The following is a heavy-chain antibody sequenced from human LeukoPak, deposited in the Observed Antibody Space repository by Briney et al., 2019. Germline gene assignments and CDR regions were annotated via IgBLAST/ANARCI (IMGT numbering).Heavy chain of an antibody. CDR2: INHSGST. CDR3: ARGVPATVFGY. D-gene: IGHD3-10*02. Sequence: PSETLSLTCAVYGGSFSGYYWSWIRQPPGKGLEWIGEINHSGSTNYNPSLKSRVTISVDKSQNQFSLKLTSVTAADTAVHFCARGVPATVFGYWGQGTLVTVSS. V-gene: IGHV4-34*01. CDR1: GGSFSGYY. J-gene: IGHJ4*02.